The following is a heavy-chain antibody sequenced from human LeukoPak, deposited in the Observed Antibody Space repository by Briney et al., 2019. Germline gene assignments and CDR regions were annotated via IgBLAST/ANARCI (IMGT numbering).Heavy chain of an antibody. Sequence: GGSLRLSCAASGYTFSSYAMSWVRQAPGKGLEWVSAISGSGGSTYYADSVKGRFTISRDNSKNTLYLQMNSLRAEDTAVYFCAKDRARGGTTDFDYWGQGTLVTVSS. CDR2: ISGSGGST. J-gene: IGHJ4*02. D-gene: IGHD1-7*01. CDR3: AKDRARGGTTDFDY. V-gene: IGHV3-23*01. CDR1: GYTFSSYA.